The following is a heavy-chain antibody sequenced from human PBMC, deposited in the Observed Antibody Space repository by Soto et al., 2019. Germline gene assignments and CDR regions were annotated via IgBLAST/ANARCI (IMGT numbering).Heavy chain of an antibody. V-gene: IGHV1-18*04. D-gene: IGHD2-15*01. CDR1: GYTFTSYG. CDR3: ARDSRLHLYCSGGSCYSGNGDYYGMDV. Sequence: ASVKVSCKASGYTFTSYGISWVRQAPGQGLEWMGWISAYNGNTNYAQKIQGRVTMTTDTSTSTAYMELRSLRSDDTAVYYCARDSRLHLYCSGGSCYSGNGDYYGMDVWGQGTTVTVSS. J-gene: IGHJ6*02. CDR2: ISAYNGNT.